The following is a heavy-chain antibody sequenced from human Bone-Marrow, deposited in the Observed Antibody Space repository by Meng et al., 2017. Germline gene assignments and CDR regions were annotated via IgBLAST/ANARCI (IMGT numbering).Heavy chain of an antibody. CDR1: GYSFTSYG. D-gene: IGHD1-26*01. V-gene: IGHV1-18*01. J-gene: IGHJ6*02. CDR2: ISAYNGNT. Sequence: ASAKVSCKDSGYSFTSYGISRVRQAPGQGLEWMGWISAYNGNTNDAQKLQSRVTRTTVTSTSTAYMGLGSLRSDDTAVYYCARDSVRSGSYAYYYGMDVWGQGTTVTVSS. CDR3: ARDSVRSGSYAYYYGMDV.